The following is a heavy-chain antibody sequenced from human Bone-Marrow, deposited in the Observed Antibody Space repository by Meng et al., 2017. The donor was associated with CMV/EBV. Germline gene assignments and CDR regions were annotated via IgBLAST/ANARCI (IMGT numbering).Heavy chain of an antibody. CDR1: GYTFTSYD. CDR2: MNPNSGNT. CDR3: ARGSDVLRYFDWLLAPDYYYGMDV. Sequence: AVKVSCKASGYTFTSYDINWVRQATGQGLEWMGWMNPNSGNTGYAQKFQGRVTMTRNTSISTAYMDLSSLRSEDTAVYYCARGSDVLRYFDWLLAPDYYYGMDVWGQGTMVTVSS. V-gene: IGHV1-8*01. J-gene: IGHJ6*02. D-gene: IGHD3-9*01.